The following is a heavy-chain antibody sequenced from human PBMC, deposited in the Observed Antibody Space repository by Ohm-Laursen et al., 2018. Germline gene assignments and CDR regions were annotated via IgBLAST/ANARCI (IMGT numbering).Heavy chain of an antibody. J-gene: IGHJ4*02. V-gene: IGHV1-2*02. Sequence: SVKVSCKASGYTFTGYYMHWVRQAPGQGLEWMGWINPNSGGTNYAQKFQGRVTMTRDTSISTAYMELSRLRSDDTAVYYCARLYYYDSSGYLDYWGQGTLVTVS. CDR1: GYTFTGYY. D-gene: IGHD3-22*01. CDR3: ARLYYYDSSGYLDY. CDR2: INPNSGGT.